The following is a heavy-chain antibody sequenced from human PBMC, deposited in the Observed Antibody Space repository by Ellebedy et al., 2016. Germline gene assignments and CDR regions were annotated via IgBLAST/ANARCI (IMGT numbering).Heavy chain of an antibody. CDR1: GFNFSNFG. CDR2: ISYDESHK. Sequence: GESLKISCAASGFNFSNFGMYWLRQAPGKGLEWVAVISYDESHKYYTESVKGRFTISRDNSKNTVSLQMNGLRTEDTAIYYCAGGELLSLFDYWGQGTLVTVSS. J-gene: IGHJ4*02. V-gene: IGHV3-30*03. D-gene: IGHD3-10*01. CDR3: AGGELLSLFDY.